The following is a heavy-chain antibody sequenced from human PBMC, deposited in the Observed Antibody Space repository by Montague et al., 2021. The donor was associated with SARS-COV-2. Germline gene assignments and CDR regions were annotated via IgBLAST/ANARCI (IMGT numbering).Heavy chain of an antibody. CDR3: ARVGRQQLVRLSGMDV. CDR1: GGSISSSSYY. Sequence: SETLSLTCTVSGGSISSSSYYWGWICQPPGKGLEWIGSTYYSGSTYYXPSLKSRVTISVDTSKNQFSLKLSSVTAADTAVYYCARVGRQQLVRLSGMDVWGQGTTVTVSS. J-gene: IGHJ6*02. V-gene: IGHV4-39*07. CDR2: TYYSGST. D-gene: IGHD6-13*01.